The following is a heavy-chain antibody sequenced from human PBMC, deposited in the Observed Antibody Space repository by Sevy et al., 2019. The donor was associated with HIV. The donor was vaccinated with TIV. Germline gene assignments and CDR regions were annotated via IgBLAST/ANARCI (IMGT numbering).Heavy chain of an antibody. J-gene: IGHJ6*02. D-gene: IGHD5-12*01. V-gene: IGHV3-15*01. CDR2: IKSEFDGGAK. Sequence: GGSLRLSCTASGFTFSSAWMSWVRQAPGKGLEWVGRIKSEFDGGAKDYAAPVKGRFTISREDSKNTVYLQMNSLKTEDKAVYYCITDPAYRGYDEEVINYYFYGMDVWGQGTTVTVSS. CDR1: GFTFSSAW. CDR3: ITDPAYRGYDEEVINYYFYGMDV.